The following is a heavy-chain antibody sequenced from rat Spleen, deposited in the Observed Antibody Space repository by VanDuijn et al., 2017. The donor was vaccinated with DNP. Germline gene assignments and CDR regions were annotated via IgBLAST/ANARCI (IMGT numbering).Heavy chain of an antibody. CDR2: IKKDSRTI. Sequence: EVKLVESGGGLVQPGRSLKLSCAASGFNFNDYWMGWVRQAPGKGLEWIGQIKKDSRTINSTPYLKDKFTISRDNAQNTLYLQMSKLGSEDTAIYYCAKGPNYGGWSDYFDYWGQGVMVTVSS. V-gene: IGHV4-2*01. CDR3: AKGPNYGGWSDYFDY. D-gene: IGHD1-11*01. J-gene: IGHJ2*01. CDR1: GFNFNDYW.